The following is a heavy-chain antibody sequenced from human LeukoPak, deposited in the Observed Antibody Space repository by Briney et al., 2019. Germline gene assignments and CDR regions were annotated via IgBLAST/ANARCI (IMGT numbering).Heavy chain of an antibody. J-gene: IGHJ4*02. CDR3: ARGFRIAAAGTSDFDY. V-gene: IGHV1-8*01. Sequence: GAPVKVSCKASGYTFTSYDINWVRQATGQGLEWMGWMNPNSGNTGYAQKFQGRVTMTRNTSISTAYMELSSLRSEDTAVYYCARGFRIAAAGTSDFDYWGQGTLVTVSS. D-gene: IGHD6-13*01. CDR2: MNPNSGNT. CDR1: GYTFTSYD.